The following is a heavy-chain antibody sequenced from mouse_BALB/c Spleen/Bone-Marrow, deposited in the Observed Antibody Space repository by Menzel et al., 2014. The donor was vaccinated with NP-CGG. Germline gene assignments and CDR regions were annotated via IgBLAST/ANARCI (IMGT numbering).Heavy chain of an antibody. J-gene: IGHJ2*01. CDR1: GYTFTSYW. Sequence: DLVKPGASVKLSCKASGYTFTSYWINWIEQRPGQGLEWIGRIAPGSGSTYYNEMFKGKATLTVDTSSSTACILLSSLSSEDSAVYFCAYYRYDVNYWGQGTTLTVSS. CDR3: AYYRYDVNY. D-gene: IGHD2-14*01. CDR2: IAPGSGST. V-gene: IGHV1S41*01.